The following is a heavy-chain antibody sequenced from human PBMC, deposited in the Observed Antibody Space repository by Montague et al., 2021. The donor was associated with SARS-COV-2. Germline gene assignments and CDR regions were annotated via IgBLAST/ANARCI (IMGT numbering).Heavy chain of an antibody. CDR3: VRDHPYGGPRGAYDI. Sequence: SETLSLTCTVSGGSITGHYWSWLRRSPGKGLEWIAYIYDGGAVNYNPSLGGRVTISTDTSKNQLSLKVNSVTAADTAVYYCVRDHPYGGPRGAYDIWGQGTVVTVSS. D-gene: IGHD4-23*01. CDR2: IYDGGAV. CDR1: GGSITGHY. J-gene: IGHJ3*02. V-gene: IGHV4-59*11.